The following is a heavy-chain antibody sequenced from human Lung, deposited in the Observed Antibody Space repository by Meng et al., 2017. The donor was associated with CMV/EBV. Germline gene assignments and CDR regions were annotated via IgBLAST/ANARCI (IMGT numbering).Heavy chain of an antibody. CDR1: GGSIRSYY. J-gene: IGHJ1*01. Sequence: VQLTEAGPGLVKPSETRLLTSPVSGGSIRSYYWRWIRQPAGKGLEWIGRIYTSGSTNYNPSLKSRVTMSVDTSKNQFSLKLSSVTAADTAVYYCARGSRDEAFQHWGQGTLVTVSS. CDR3: ARGSRDEAFQH. CDR2: IYTSGST. V-gene: IGHV4-4*07. D-gene: IGHD5-24*01.